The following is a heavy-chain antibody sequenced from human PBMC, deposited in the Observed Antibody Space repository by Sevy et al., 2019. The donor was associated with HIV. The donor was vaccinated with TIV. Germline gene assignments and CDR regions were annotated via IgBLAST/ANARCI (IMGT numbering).Heavy chain of an antibody. CDR3: AREGSPYDTYYYYYGMDV. V-gene: IGHV3-7*01. CDR2: IKQDGSEK. J-gene: IGHJ6*02. CDR1: GFTFSDYY. D-gene: IGHD5-12*01. Sequence: GGSLRLSCAASGFTFSDYYMSWIRQAPGKGLEWVANIKQDGSEKYYVDSVKGRFTISRDNSQNSLFLQMNTLRAEDTAVYYCAREGSPYDTYYYYYGMDVWGQGTTVTVSS.